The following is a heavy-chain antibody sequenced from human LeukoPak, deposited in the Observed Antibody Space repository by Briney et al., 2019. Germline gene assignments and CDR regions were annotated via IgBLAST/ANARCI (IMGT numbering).Heavy chain of an antibody. CDR2: IYHSGST. CDR3: ARATSYYYDSSGGQYFQH. Sequence: SGTLSLTCAVSGGSISSSNWWSWVRQPPGKGLEWIGEIYHSGSTNYNPSLKSRVTISVDKSMNQFSLKLSSVTAADTAVYYCARATSYYYDSSGGQYFQHWGQGTLVTVSS. CDR1: GGSISSSNW. V-gene: IGHV4-4*02. D-gene: IGHD3-22*01. J-gene: IGHJ1*01.